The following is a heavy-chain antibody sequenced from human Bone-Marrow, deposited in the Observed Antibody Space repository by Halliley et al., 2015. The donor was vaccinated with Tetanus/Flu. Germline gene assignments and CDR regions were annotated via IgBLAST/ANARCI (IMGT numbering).Heavy chain of an antibody. CDR2: INPSGGST. J-gene: IGHJ4*02. CDR3: ARGYSREISGELSLVDLFAF. Sequence: QLVQSGAEVKKPGASVKVSCKTSGYIFTSHYIHWVRQAPGQGLEWMGIINPSGGSTSYAQPLEGRVTMTRDTSTSTVYMERSRLRSEDSGGYFCARGYSREISGELSLVDLFAFWAQGTVASVPP. D-gene: IGHD3-16*02. CDR1: GYIFTSHY. V-gene: IGHV1-46*01.